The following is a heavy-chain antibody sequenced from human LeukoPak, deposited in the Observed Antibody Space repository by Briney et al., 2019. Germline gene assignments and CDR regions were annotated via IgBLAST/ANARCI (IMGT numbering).Heavy chain of an antibody. CDR3: ARRGRVAAAGFDY. D-gene: IGHD6-13*01. Sequence: SETLSLTCAVYGGSFSGYYWSWIRQPPGKGLEWIGEINHSGSTNYNPSLKSRVTISVDTSKNQFPLKLSSVTAADTAVYYCARRGRVAAAGFDYWGQGTLVTVSS. CDR1: GGSFSGYY. J-gene: IGHJ4*02. CDR2: INHSGST. V-gene: IGHV4-34*01.